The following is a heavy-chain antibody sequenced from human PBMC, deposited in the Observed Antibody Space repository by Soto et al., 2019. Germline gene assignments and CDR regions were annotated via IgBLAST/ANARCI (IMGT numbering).Heavy chain of an antibody. Sequence: QVQLQESGPGLVKPSETLSLTCTVSGGSISSYYWSWLRQPPGKGLEWIGYIYYSGSTNYNPSLKSLVTISVDTSKNQFSLKLSSVTAADTAVYYCAGVEGAARFYWGQGTLVTVSS. J-gene: IGHJ4*02. V-gene: IGHV4-59*01. CDR3: AGVEGAARFY. D-gene: IGHD6-6*01. CDR1: GGSISSYY. CDR2: IYYSGST.